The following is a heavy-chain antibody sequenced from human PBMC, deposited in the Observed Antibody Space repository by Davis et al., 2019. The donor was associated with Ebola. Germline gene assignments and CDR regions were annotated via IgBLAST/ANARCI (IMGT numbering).Heavy chain of an antibody. D-gene: IGHD5-12*01. V-gene: IGHV3-11*01. CDR1: GFTFSDYY. CDR2: ISSSGSTI. J-gene: IGHJ6*02. CDR3: ASGDGRGSSYDMDV. Sequence: GGSLRLSCAASGFTFSDYYMSWIRQAPGKGLEWVSYISSSGSTIYYADSVKGRFTISRDNSKNTLYLQMNSLRVEDTALYYCASGDGRGSSYDMDVWGQGTTVTVSS.